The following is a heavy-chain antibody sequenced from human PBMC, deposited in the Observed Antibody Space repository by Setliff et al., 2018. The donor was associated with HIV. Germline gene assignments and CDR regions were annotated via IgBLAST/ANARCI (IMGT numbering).Heavy chain of an antibody. D-gene: IGHD3-3*01. V-gene: IGHV4-34*01. J-gene: IGHJ6*03. Sequence: SETLSLTCAVYGGSFSEYYWSWIRQPPGKGLEWIGEINHSGGTNYNPSLKSRVTISVDTSKNQFSLKLSSVTAADTAVYYCARGTAYYNFWSGYSQDYYYYMDVWGKGTTVTVSS. CDR2: INHSGGT. CDR3: ARGTAYYNFWSGYSQDYYYYMDV. CDR1: GGSFSEYY.